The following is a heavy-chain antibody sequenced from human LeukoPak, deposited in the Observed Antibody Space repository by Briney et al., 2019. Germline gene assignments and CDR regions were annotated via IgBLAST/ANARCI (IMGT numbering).Heavy chain of an antibody. J-gene: IGHJ4*02. CDR2: ISTYNGNT. CDR1: GYTFTSYG. CDR3: ARVSHYYGSEIEY. Sequence: GASVTVSCKASGYTFTSYGITWVRQAPGQGLEWMGWISTYNGNTNYAQKVQGRVTMTTDTSTSTAYMELRSLRSDDTAVYYCARVSHYYGSEIEYWGQGTLVTVSS. V-gene: IGHV1-18*01. D-gene: IGHD3-10*01.